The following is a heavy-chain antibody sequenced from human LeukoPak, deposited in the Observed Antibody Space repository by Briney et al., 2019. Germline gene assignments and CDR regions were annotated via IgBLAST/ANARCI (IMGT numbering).Heavy chain of an antibody. J-gene: IGHJ4*02. CDR2: IWYDGSNK. V-gene: IGHV3-33*01. CDR1: GFTFSSYG. Sequence: GRSLRLSCAASGFTFSSYGMHWVRQAPGKGLEWVAVIWYDGSNKYYADSVKGRFTISRDNSKNTLYLQMNSLRAEDTAVYYCARGEAASGRGHDYWGQGTLVTVSS. D-gene: IGHD3-10*01. CDR3: ARGEAASGRGHDY.